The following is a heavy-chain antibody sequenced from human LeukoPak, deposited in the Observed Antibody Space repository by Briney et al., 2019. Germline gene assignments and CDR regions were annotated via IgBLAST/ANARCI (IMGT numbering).Heavy chain of an antibody. V-gene: IGHV3-13*04. CDR1: GFTFSSHD. D-gene: IGHD1-26*01. J-gene: IGHJ4*02. CDR3: ARGGSSTTLPDY. CDR2: IGSAGDT. Sequence: GGSLRLPCAASGFTFSSHDMHWVRQPMGKGLEWVSKIGSAGDTYYADSVKGRFTISRENAKNSLYLQMNTLRAGDTAVYFCARGGSSTTLPDYWGQGTLVTVSS.